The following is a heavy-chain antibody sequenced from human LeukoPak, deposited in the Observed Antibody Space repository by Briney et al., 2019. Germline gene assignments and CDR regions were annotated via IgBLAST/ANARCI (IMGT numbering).Heavy chain of an antibody. CDR2: IKSKTDGGTT. V-gene: IGHV3-15*01. CDR3: TTEGSYYGSGSYGSPTVGAFDI. J-gene: IGHJ3*02. D-gene: IGHD3-10*01. Sequence: PGGSLRLSCAASGFTFSNAWMSWVRQAPGKGLEWVGRIKSKTDGGTTDYAAPVKGRFTISRDDSKNTLYLQMNSLKTEDTAVYYCTTEGSYYGSGSYGSPTVGAFDIWGQGTMVTVSS. CDR1: GFTFSNAW.